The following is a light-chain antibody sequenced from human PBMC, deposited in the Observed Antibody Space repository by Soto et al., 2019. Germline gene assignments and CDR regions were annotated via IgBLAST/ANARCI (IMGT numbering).Light chain of an antibody. Sequence: QSALTQPDSVSGSPGQSITISCTGTSNDVGGFNYVSWYQQHPGKAPKLMIYEVRNRPSGVSNRFSGSRSGNTASLTISGLQAEDEADYYCSSYTSISTVVFGGGTKVTVL. CDR1: SNDVGGFNY. V-gene: IGLV2-14*01. CDR2: EVR. CDR3: SSYTSISTVV. J-gene: IGLJ3*02.